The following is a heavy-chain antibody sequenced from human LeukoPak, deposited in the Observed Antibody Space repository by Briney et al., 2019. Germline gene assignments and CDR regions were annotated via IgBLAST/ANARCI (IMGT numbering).Heavy chain of an antibody. J-gene: IGHJ4*02. Sequence: SETLSLTCTISGGSISSGDYYWSWIRQPPGRGLEWIGYIYYSGSAYYNPSLKSRVTISVDTSKNQFSLRLSSVTAADTAVYYCARVLQYDILTGYHRYYFDYWGQGTLVTVSS. CDR3: ARVLQYDILTGYHRYYFDY. CDR1: GGSISSGDYY. CDR2: IYYSGSA. V-gene: IGHV4-30-4*01. D-gene: IGHD3-9*01.